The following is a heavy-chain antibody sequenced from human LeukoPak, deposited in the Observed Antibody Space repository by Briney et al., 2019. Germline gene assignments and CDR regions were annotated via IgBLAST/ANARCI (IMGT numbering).Heavy chain of an antibody. V-gene: IGHV3-21*04. J-gene: IGHJ4*02. CDR1: GFTFSTYS. CDR2: ISTSSYYI. Sequence: GGSLRLSCAASGFTFSTYSMNWVRQAPGKGLEWVSSISTSSYYIYYADSVKGRFTISRDNAKNSLYLQMNSLRAEDTAVYYCAKGSYGYFDYWGQGTLVTVSS. CDR3: AKGSYGYFDY. D-gene: IGHD3-10*01.